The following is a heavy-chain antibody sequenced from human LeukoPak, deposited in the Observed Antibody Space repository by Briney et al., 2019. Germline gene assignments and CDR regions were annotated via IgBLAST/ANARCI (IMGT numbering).Heavy chain of an antibody. CDR2: IWYDGSNK. CDR1: GFTFSSYG. V-gene: IGHV3-33*01. J-gene: IGHJ6*02. D-gene: IGHD3-16*02. CDR3: ARETEYYDYVWGSYRYMGMDV. Sequence: GGSLRLSCAASGFTFSSYGMHWVRQAPAKGLEWVAVIWYDGSNKYYADSVKGRFTISRDNSKNTLYLQMNSLRAEDTAVYYCARETEYYDYVWGSYRYMGMDVRGQGTTVTVSS.